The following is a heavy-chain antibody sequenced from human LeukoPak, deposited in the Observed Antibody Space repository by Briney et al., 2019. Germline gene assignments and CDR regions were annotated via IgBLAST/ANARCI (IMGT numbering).Heavy chain of an antibody. CDR3: ARGGLEGWWPPEYYFDY. CDR1: GGAFSSYA. J-gene: IGHJ4*02. Sequence: ASVNVSCKASGGAFSSYAISWVRQAPGQGLEWMGWINAGNGNTKYSQKFQGRVTITRDTSASTAYMELSSLRSEDTAVYYCARGGLEGWWPPEYYFDYWGQGTLVTVSS. V-gene: IGHV1-3*01. D-gene: IGHD2-15*01. CDR2: INAGNGNT.